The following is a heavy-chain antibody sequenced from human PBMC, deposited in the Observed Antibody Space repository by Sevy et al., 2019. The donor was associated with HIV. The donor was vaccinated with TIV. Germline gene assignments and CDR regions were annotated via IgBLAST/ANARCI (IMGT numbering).Heavy chain of an antibody. CDR2: ISSSSNYI. CDR3: ARDQKGQYSAYDGARYYGMDV. Sequence: LSLTCAASGFTFSSYSMNWVRQGPGKGLEWVSSISSSSNYIYYADSVKGRFTISRDNAKNSLYLQMNSLRAEDTAVYYCARDQKGQYSAYDGARYYGMDVRGQGTTVTVSS. CDR1: GFTFSSYS. D-gene: IGHD5-12*01. V-gene: IGHV3-21*01. J-gene: IGHJ6*02.